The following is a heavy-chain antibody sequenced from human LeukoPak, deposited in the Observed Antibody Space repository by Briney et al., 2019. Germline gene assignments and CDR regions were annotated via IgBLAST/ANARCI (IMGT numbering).Heavy chain of an antibody. CDR3: ARDRGDYSNLDDAFDI. V-gene: IGHV1-2*02. CDR1: GYTFTGYY. CDR2: INPNSGGT. J-gene: IGHJ3*02. D-gene: IGHD4-11*01. Sequence: GASVKVSCKASGYTFTGYYMHWVRQAPGQGLEWMGWINPNSGGTNYAQKFQGRVTMTRDTSISTAYMELSRLRSDDTAVYYCARDRGDYSNLDDAFDIWGQGTMVTVSS.